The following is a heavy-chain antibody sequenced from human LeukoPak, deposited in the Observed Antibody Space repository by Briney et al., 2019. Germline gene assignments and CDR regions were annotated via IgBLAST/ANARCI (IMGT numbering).Heavy chain of an antibody. V-gene: IGHV4-61*02. Sequence: PSQTLSLTCTVSGGSISSGNFYWGWLRQPAGKGLDWIGRIYTSRRTIYNASVNSRVTISLDTSTSQISLKLSSVTAADTAVYCCARDLVTAPYNWFDPWGEGILVTVSS. D-gene: IGHD2-21*02. CDR3: ARDLVTAPYNWFDP. J-gene: IGHJ5*02. CDR2: IYTSRRT. CDR1: GGSISSGNFY.